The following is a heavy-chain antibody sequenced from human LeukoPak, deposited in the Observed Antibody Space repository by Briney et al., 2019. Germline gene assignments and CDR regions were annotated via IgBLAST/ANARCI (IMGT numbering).Heavy chain of an antibody. J-gene: IGHJ6*02. V-gene: IGHV3-11*01. CDR2: ISSSGSTI. CDR1: GFTFSDYY. Sequence: GGSLRLSCAASGFTFSDYYMSWIRQAPGKGLEWVSYISSSGSTIYYADSVKGRFTISRDNAKNSLYLQMNSLRAEDTAVYYCARALDQHYYYYGMDVWGQGTTVTVSS. CDR3: ARALDQHYYYYGMDV.